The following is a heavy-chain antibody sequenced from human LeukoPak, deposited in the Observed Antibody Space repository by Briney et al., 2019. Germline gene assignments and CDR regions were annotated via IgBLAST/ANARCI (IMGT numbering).Heavy chain of an antibody. D-gene: IGHD1-1*01. V-gene: IGHV3-48*04. Sequence: AESLRLSCTASGFPFIDYSMNWVRQGPGKGLEWNSYIGIESGNTNYADSVKGRFTISADNAKKSLYLQMNSLPVEDTAVYYCARDHNYAFDNWGQGTLVSVSS. J-gene: IGHJ4*02. CDR3: ARDHNYAFDN. CDR2: IGIESGNT. CDR1: GFPFIDYS.